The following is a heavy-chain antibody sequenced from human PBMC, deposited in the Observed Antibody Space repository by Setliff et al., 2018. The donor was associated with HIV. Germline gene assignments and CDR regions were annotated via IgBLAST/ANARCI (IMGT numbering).Heavy chain of an antibody. J-gene: IGHJ5*02. D-gene: IGHD2-8*01. CDR3: AALSVRTNPVYGVISTRFDP. CDR2: IKQDGSEK. Sequence: PGGSLRLSCAASGFTFSNNWMSWVRQAPGKGLEWVANIKQDGSEKYYVDSVKGRFTISRDNGKNSLSLQMNSLRAEDTAVYYCAALSVRTNPVYGVISTRFDPWGQGTQVTVSS. CDR1: GFTFSNNW. V-gene: IGHV3-7*01.